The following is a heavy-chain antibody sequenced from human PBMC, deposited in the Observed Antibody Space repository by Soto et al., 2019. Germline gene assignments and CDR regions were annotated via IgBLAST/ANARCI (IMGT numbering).Heavy chain of an antibody. CDR2: IYYSGST. Sequence: QVQLQESGPGRVKPSQTLSLTCTVSGGSISSGDYYWSWIRQPPGKGLEWIGYIYYSGSTYYNPSLKSRVTISVDTSKNQFSLKLSSVTAADTAVYYCARVGFGELLAHGMDVWGQGTTVTVSS. D-gene: IGHD3-10*01. CDR1: GGSISSGDYY. V-gene: IGHV4-30-4*01. CDR3: ARVGFGELLAHGMDV. J-gene: IGHJ6*02.